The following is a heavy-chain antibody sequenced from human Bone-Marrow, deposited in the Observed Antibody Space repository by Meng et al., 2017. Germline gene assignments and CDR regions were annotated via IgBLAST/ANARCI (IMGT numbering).Heavy chain of an antibody. J-gene: IGHJ4*02. V-gene: IGHV1-3*01. D-gene: IGHD3-10*01. CDR1: GYSFTRYA. Sequence: VQLCQSGAEVKMLGASLRISCKASGYSFTRYANHWVRQAPGQRPEWMGWINPDNDNTRYSQRFQGRLTISRDTSASTAYMELNTLTSEDTAVYYCARYGSGSYLDWGQGALVTVSS. CDR3: ARYGSGSYLD. CDR2: INPDNDNT.